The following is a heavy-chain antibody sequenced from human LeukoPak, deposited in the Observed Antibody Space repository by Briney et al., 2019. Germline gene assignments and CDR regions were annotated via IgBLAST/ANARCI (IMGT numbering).Heavy chain of an antibody. CDR1: GGTFSSYA. CDR3: ARVPNGGYANLRG. V-gene: IGHV1-69*01. D-gene: IGHD2-8*01. CDR2: IIPIFGTA. Sequence: SVKVSCKASGGTFSSYAISWVRQAPGQGLEWMGGIIPIFGTANYAQKFQGRVTITADESTSTAYMELSSLRSEVTAVYYCARVPNGGYANLRGWGQGTLVTVSS. J-gene: IGHJ4*02.